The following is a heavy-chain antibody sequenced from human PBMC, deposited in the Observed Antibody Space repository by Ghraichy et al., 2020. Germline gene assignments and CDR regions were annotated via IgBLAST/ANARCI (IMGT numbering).Heavy chain of an antibody. V-gene: IGHV3-64*01. CDR3: ARGRCSGGSCYSGVRLSHYYFDY. Sequence: GGSLRLSCAASGFTFSSYAMHWVRQAPGKGLEYVSAISSNGGSTYYANSVKGRFTISRDNSKNTLYLQMGSLRAEDMAVYYCARGRCSGGSCYSGVRLSHYYFDYWGQGTLVTVSS. D-gene: IGHD2-15*01. CDR2: ISSNGGST. J-gene: IGHJ4*02. CDR1: GFTFSSYA.